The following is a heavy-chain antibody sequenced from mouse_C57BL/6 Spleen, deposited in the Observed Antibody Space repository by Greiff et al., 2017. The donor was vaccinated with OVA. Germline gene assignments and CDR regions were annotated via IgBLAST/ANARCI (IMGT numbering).Heavy chain of an antibody. CDR3: ARSRYGRSYDAMDY. CDR1: GYTFTSYW. J-gene: IGHJ4*01. D-gene: IGHD1-1*01. V-gene: IGHV1-64*01. CDR2: IHPNSGST. Sequence: QVQLQQPGAELVKPGASVKLSCTASGYTFTSYWMHWVKQRPGQGLEWIGMIHPNSGSTNYDEKFQSKATLTVDKSSSPAYMQHSSLTAEDSAVYYVARSRYGRSYDAMDYWGQGTSVTVSS.